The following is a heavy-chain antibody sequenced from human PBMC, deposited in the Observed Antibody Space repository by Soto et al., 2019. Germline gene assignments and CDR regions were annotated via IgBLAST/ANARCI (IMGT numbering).Heavy chain of an antibody. CDR2: IIPIFGTA. CDR1: GGTFSSYA. J-gene: IGHJ6*02. CDR3: ARSIVVVQAASRSPTYYYYYYGMDV. D-gene: IGHD2-2*01. V-gene: IGHV1-69*01. Sequence: QVQLVQSGAEVKKPGSSVKVSCKASGGTFSSYAISWVRQAPGQGLEWMGGIIPIFGTANYAQKFQGRVTITADESTSTAYMELSSLRSEDTAVYYCARSIVVVQAASRSPTYYYYYYGMDVWGQGTTVTVSS.